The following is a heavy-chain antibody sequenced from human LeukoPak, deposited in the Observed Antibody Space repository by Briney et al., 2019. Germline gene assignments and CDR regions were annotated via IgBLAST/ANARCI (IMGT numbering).Heavy chain of an antibody. D-gene: IGHD3-9*01. Sequence: SETLSLTCTVSGGSISSSSYYWGWIRQPPGKGLEWIGSIFYSGSTYYNPSLKSRVTISVDTSKNQFSLKLSSVTAADTGVFYCARGSYDILTGYSSFGEYWGQGTLVTVSS. J-gene: IGHJ4*02. CDR1: GGSISSSSYY. CDR2: IFYSGST. CDR3: ARGSYDILTGYSSFGEY. V-gene: IGHV4-39*01.